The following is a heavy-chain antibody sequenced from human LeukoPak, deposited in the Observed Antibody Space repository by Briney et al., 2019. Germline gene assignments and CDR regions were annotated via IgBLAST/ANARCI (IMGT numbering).Heavy chain of an antibody. V-gene: IGHV3-33*01. CDR2: IGSDGNTR. CDR3: ARDPSDN. CDR1: GFAFSNYG. Sequence: PGGSLRLSCAASGFAFSNYGMHWVRQAPGKGLEWVAVIGSDGNTRKYADSVEGRFSISRDNSKNTLSLQMNSLRDEDTAVYYCARDPSDNWGQGTPVTVSS. J-gene: IGHJ4*02.